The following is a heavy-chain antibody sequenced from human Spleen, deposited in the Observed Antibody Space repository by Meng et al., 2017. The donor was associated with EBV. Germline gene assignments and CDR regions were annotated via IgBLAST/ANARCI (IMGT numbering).Heavy chain of an antibody. Sequence: LQDSVPGLSTTSETMSFTCTVSGGSFTLSDHSWAWIRESPGRGLEWLGRIYKSRATYHKPSLKRRVTMSVDTLKNQFFLKLNSVTAADTAVYYCARLGDYGEYFFDYWGLGTLVTVSS. D-gene: IGHD4-17*01. V-gene: IGHV4-39*01. CDR3: ARLGDYGEYFFDY. CDR1: GGSFTLSDHS. J-gene: IGHJ4*02. CDR2: IYKSRAT.